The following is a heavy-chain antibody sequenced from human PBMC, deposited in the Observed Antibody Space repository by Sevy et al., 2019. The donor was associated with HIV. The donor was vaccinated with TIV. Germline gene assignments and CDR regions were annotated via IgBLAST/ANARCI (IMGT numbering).Heavy chain of an antibody. CDR2: TFYRSNWYN. J-gene: IGHJ6*02. CDR3: ARDGLTYGGMDV. Sequence: KQSQTLSLTCAISGDSVSSNNAAWNWIRQSPSRGLEWLGRTFYRSNWYNDYAVSVKGRITINPDTSKNQLSLQLTSVTPEETAVYYCARDGLTYGGMDVWGQGTTVTVSS. CDR1: GDSVSSNNAA. V-gene: IGHV6-1*01. D-gene: IGHD1-20*01.